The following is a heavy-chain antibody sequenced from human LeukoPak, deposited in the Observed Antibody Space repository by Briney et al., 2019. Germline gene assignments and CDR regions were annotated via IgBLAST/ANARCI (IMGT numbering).Heavy chain of an antibody. CDR3: ARARITMVRGVITHYYYYGMDV. V-gene: IGHV1-18*01. CDR1: GYTFTSYG. CDR2: ISAYNGNT. Sequence: ASVKVSCKASGYTFTSYGISWVRQAPGQGLEWMGWISAYNGNTNYAQKLQGRVTMTTDTSTSTAYMELRSLRSDDTAVYYCARARITMVRGVITHYYYYGMDVWGQGTTVTVSS. J-gene: IGHJ6*02. D-gene: IGHD3-10*01.